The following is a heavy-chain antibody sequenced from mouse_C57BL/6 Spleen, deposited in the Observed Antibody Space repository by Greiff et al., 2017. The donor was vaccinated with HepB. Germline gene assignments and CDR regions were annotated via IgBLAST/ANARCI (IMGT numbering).Heavy chain of an antibody. J-gene: IGHJ1*03. V-gene: IGHV1-50*01. D-gene: IGHD1-1*01. CDR2: IDPSDSYT. CDR3: AERYYCSSYLYWYFDV. CDR1: GSTFTSYW. Sequence: VQLQQSGAELVKPGASVKLSCKASGSTFTSYWMPWVKQRPGQGIEWIGEIDPSDSYTNYNQKFKGKATLTVDTSSSTAYLQLSSLTSEDSAVYYCAERYYCSSYLYWYFDVWGTGTTVTVSS.